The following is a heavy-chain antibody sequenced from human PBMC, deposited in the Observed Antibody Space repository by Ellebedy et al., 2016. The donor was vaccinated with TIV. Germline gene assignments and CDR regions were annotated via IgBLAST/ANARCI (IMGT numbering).Heavy chain of an antibody. V-gene: IGHV3-7*03. CDR2: IQIDGSDK. D-gene: IGHD5-12*01. Sequence: GESLKISCATSGFTFRGYWMSWVRQAPGKGLEWVANIQIDGSDKYHVDSVKGRFTISRDNARNSLYLQMNSLRAEDTAMYYCARDNYVGYDWLGGNSFDSWGQGTLVTVSS. CDR1: GFTFRGYW. J-gene: IGHJ4*02. CDR3: ARDNYVGYDWLGGNSFDS.